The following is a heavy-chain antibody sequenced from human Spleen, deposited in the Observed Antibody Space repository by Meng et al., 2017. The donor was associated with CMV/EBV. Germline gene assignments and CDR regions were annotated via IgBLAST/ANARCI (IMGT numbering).Heavy chain of an antibody. CDR3: ASLGYSYGPYFDY. V-gene: IGHV4-61*01. Sequence: SETLSLTCTVSGGSVSSSHYYWSWIRQPPGKGLEWIGHIYYSGSTKYNPSLKSRVTISVDTSKNQFSLKLSSVTAADTAVYYCASLGYSYGPYFDYWGQGTLVTVSS. CDR1: GGSVSSSHYY. D-gene: IGHD5-18*01. CDR2: IYYSGST. J-gene: IGHJ4*02.